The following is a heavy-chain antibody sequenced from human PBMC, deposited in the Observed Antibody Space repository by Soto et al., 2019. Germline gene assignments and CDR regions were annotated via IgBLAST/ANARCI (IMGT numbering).Heavy chain of an antibody. CDR3: AREMGYSSKSSFDY. CDR2: IWYDGSNK. V-gene: IGHV3-33*01. CDR1: GFTFSSYG. Sequence: QVQLVESGGGVVQPGRSLRLSCAASGFTFSSYGMHWVRQAPGKGLEWVAVIWYDGSNKYYADSVKGRFTISRDNSKNTLYLQMNSLRAEDTAVYYCAREMGYSSKSSFDYWGQGTLVTVSS. D-gene: IGHD5-18*01. J-gene: IGHJ4*02.